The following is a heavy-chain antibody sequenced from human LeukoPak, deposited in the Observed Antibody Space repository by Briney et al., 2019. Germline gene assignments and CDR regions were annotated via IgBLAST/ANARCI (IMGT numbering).Heavy chain of an antibody. CDR1: GYTFTSYD. V-gene: IGHV1-8*01. J-gene: IGHJ4*02. CDR3: ARLVGLSTTASY. D-gene: IGHD5/OR15-5a*01. Sequence: ASVKVSCKASGYTFTSYDINWVRQATGQGLEWMGWMNPNSGNTGYAQKFQGRVTMTRNTSISTAYMELSRLTSDDTAVYYCARLVGLSTTASYWGQGTLVIVSS. CDR2: MNPNSGNT.